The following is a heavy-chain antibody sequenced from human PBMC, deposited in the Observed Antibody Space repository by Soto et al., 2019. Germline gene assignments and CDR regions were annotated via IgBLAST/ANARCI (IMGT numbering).Heavy chain of an antibody. V-gene: IGHV3-53*01. J-gene: IGHJ4*02. D-gene: IGHD2-2*01. CDR1: GFSVTSNY. CDR2: LYTGGST. CDR3: ARATRYFGSFDS. Sequence: EVQLAESGGGLIQPGGSLRLSCVASGFSVTSNYMTWVRQAPGKGLEWVSILYTGGSTYYSDSVKGRSTISRDTPKNTVFLQLNSLRAEDTAIYYCARATRYFGSFDSWGQGTLVSVAS.